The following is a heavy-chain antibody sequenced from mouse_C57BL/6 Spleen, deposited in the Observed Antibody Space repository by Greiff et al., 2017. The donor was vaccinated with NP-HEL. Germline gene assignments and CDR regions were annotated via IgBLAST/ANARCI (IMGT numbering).Heavy chain of an antibody. CDR1: GYTFTDYN. CDR2: INPNNGGT. D-gene: IGHD2-4*01. J-gene: IGHJ3*01. CDR3: ASGDYDAGFAY. V-gene: IGHV1-18*01. Sequence: EVQVVESGPELVKPGASVKIPCKASGYTFTDYNMDWVKQSHGKSLEWIGDINPNNGGTIYNQKFKGKATLTVDKSSSTAYMELRSLTSEDTAVYYCASGDYDAGFAYWGQGTLVTVSA.